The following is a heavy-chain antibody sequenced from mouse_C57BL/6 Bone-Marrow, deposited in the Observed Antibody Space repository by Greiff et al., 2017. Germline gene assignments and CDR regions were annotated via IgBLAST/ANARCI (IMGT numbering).Heavy chain of an antibody. D-gene: IGHD2-1*01. CDR2: ISSGSSTI. CDR3: ARGIYDGLDSFAY. J-gene: IGHJ3*01. V-gene: IGHV5-17*01. CDR1: GFTFSDYG. Sequence: EVKVVESGGGLVKPGGSLKLSCAASGFTFSDYGMHWVRQAPEKGLEWVAYISSGSSTIYYADTVKGRFTISRDNAKNTLFLQMTSLRSEDTAMYYCARGIYDGLDSFAYWGQGTLVTVSA.